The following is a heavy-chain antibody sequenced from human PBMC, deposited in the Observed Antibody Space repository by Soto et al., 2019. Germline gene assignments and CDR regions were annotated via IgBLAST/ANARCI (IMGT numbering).Heavy chain of an antibody. Sequence: QVQLVQSGAEVKKPGASVKVSCKASGYTFTSYGISWVRQAPGQGLEWMGWISAYNGNTNYAQKLQGRVTMTTDISTSTAYMELRSLRSDDTAVYYCARGQYGYYDILTGGGDAFDIWGQGTMVTVSS. CDR1: GYTFTSYG. V-gene: IGHV1-18*01. CDR2: ISAYNGNT. CDR3: ARGQYGYYDILTGGGDAFDI. D-gene: IGHD3-9*01. J-gene: IGHJ3*02.